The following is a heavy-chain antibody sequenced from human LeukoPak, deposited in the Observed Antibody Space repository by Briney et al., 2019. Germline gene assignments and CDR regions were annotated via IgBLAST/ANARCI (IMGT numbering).Heavy chain of an antibody. CDR1: GFTFSNYA. D-gene: IGHD2-2*01. Sequence: GGSLRLSCAASGFTFSNYAMHWVRQAPGKGLEWVAVTSYDGINKYYADSVKGRFTISRDNSKNTLYLQMNSLRAEDTAVYYCARRYCSSTSCLFDYRGQGTLVTVSS. J-gene: IGHJ4*02. CDR3: ARRYCSSTSCLFDY. CDR2: TSYDGINK. V-gene: IGHV3-30-3*01.